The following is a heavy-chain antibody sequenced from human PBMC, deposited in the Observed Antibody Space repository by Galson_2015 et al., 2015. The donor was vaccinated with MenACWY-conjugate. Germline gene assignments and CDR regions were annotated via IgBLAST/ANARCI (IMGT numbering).Heavy chain of an antibody. Sequence: SLRLSCAASGFTFSAYYMSWIRHTPGKGLEWVSYISSNNRDTNYAESVRGRFTISRDNAKNLLYLQTNSLRAEDTAVYYCARGGVTILGVVLYGMDVWGQGTTVTVSS. J-gene: IGHJ6*02. CDR3: ARGGVTILGVVLYGMDV. V-gene: IGHV3-11*06. CDR1: GFTFSAYY. D-gene: IGHD3-3*01. CDR2: ISSNNRDT.